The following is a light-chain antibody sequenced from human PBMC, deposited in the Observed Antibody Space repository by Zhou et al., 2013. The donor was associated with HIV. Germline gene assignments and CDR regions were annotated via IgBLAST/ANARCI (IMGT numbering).Light chain of an antibody. CDR2: KIS. CDR3: MQGTHWPRT. CDR1: QSLVYRDGNTY. J-gene: IGKJ1*01. V-gene: IGKV2-30*01. Sequence: DVVMTQSPLSLPVTLGEPASISCRSSQSLVYRDGNTYLNWFHQRPGQSPRRLLYKISYRDSGVPDRFSGSGSGTDFTLKISRVEAEDVGVYYCMQGTHWPRTFGQGTKVEIK.